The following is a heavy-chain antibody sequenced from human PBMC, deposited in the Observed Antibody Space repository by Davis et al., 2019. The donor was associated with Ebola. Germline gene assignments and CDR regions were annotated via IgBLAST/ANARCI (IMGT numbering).Heavy chain of an antibody. CDR3: ATLRRTITGMDDGFDI. J-gene: IGHJ4*02. D-gene: IGHD3-10*01. V-gene: IGHV5-51*01. CDR2: IYTGDSDT. CDR1: GNSFSTHW. Sequence: GGSLRLSCKDSGNSFSTHWIGWVRQMPGKGLEWMGIIYTGDSDTRHSPSFRGQVTISADKSTKTAFLLWSSLKASDTAMYYCATLRRTITGMDDGFDIWGQGTLVTVYS.